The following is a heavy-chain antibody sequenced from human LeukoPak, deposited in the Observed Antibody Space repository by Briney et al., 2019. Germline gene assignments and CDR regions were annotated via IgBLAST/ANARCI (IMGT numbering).Heavy chain of an antibody. CDR2: INPSGGST. V-gene: IGHV1-46*01. J-gene: IGHJ4*02. D-gene: IGHD6-13*01. Sequence: GASVKVSCKASGYTFTSYYMHWGRQAPGQGLEGMGIINPSGGSTSYAQKFQGRVTMTRDTSTSTVYMELSSLRSEDTAVYYCARDSVPYGGPSPAGNYWGQGTLVTVSS. CDR1: GYTFTSYY. CDR3: ARDSVPYGGPSPAGNY.